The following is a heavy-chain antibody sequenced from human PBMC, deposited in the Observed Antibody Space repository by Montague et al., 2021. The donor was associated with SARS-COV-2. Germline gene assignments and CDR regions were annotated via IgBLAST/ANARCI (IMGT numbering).Heavy chain of an antibody. CDR3: ARDSRTDFDWLFPGSGSYYSYMDV. CDR1: GRSISSYY. J-gene: IGHJ6*03. V-gene: IGHV4-59*01. D-gene: IGHD3-9*01. CDR2: IYYSGST. Sequence: ETLSLTCTVSGRSISSYYWSWIRQPPGKGLEWIGYIYYSGSTNYNPSLKSRVTISVDTSKNQFSLKLSSVTAADTAVYYCARDSRTDFDWLFPGSGSYYSYMDVWGQGTTVTVSS.